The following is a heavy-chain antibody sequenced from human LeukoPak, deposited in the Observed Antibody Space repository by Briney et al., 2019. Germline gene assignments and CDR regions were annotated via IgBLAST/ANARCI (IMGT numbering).Heavy chain of an antibody. CDR3: ATVSSGSYGEFDY. D-gene: IGHD1-26*01. J-gene: IGHJ4*02. V-gene: IGHV1-24*01. CDR2: FDPEDGET. CDR1: GYTLTELS. Sequence: ASVKVSCKVSGYTLTELSMHWVRQAPGKGLEWMGGFDPEDGETIYAQKFQGRVTMTEDTSTDTAYMELSGLRSEDTAVYYCATVSSGSYGEFDYWGQGTLVTVSS.